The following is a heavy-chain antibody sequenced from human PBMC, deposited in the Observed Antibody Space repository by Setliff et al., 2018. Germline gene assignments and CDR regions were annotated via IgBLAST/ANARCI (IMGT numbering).Heavy chain of an antibody. CDR1: GFTLSSYS. CDR2: ISSSSSTI. V-gene: IGHV3-48*04. D-gene: IGHD3-16*02. CDR3: ARDSYDYVWGSYPHGTSNGVDAFDI. Sequence: PGGSLRLSCAASGFTLSSYSMNWVRQAPGKGLEWVSYISSSSSTIYYADSVKGRFTISRDNAKNSLYLQMNSLRAEDTAVYYCARDSYDYVWGSYPHGTSNGVDAFDIWGQGTMVTVSS. J-gene: IGHJ3*02.